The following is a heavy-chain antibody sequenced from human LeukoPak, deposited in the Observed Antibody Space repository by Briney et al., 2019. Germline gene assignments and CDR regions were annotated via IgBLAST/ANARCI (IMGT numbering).Heavy chain of an antibody. CDR1: GGSISSGGYY. CDR2: IYYSGST. Sequence: SQTLSLTCTVSGGSISSGGYYWSWIRQHPGKGLEWIGYIYYSGSTYYNPSLKSRVTISLDTSKNQFSLRLSSVSAADTAVYYCARHYKSTRTTVFDYWGRGTLVTVSS. J-gene: IGHJ4*02. D-gene: IGHD4-11*01. CDR3: ARHYKSTRTTVFDY. V-gene: IGHV4-31*03.